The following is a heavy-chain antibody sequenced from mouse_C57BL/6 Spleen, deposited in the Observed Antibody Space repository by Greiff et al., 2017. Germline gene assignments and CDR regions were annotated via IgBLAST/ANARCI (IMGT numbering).Heavy chain of an antibody. CDR1: GYAFTNYL. Sequence: VQLQQSGAELVRPGTSVKVSCKASGYAFTNYLIEWVKQRPGQGLEWIGVINPGSGGTNYNEKFKGKATLTADKSSSTAYMQLSSLTSEESAAYFCARSGYDYGRGAYAMDYWGQGTSVTVSS. CDR2: INPGSGGT. J-gene: IGHJ4*01. D-gene: IGHD2-4*01. CDR3: ARSGYDYGRGAYAMDY. V-gene: IGHV1-54*01.